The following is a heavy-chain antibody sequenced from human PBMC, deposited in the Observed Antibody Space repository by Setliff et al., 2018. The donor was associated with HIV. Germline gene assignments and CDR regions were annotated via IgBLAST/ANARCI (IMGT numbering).Heavy chain of an antibody. J-gene: IGHJ6*03. Sequence: SETLSLTCAVYGGSFSGYYWSWIRQPPGKGLEWIGEIDHSGSTYYNPSLKSRVTISLDKSKNQFSLKLSSVTAADTAVYYCARVMGGYYDSSQYMDVWGKGTTVTVSS. V-gene: IGHV4-34*01. CDR1: GGSFSGYY. CDR3: ARVMGGYYDSSQYMDV. CDR2: IDHSGST. D-gene: IGHD3-22*01.